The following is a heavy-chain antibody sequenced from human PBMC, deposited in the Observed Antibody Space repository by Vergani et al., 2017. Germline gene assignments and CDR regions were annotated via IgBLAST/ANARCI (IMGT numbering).Heavy chain of an antibody. CDR2: IRQDGSDI. V-gene: IGHV3-7*03. CDR1: GFTFANFW. Sequence: EVQLVESGGGLVQPGGSPRLSCAASGFTFANFWMSWVRQAPGKGLEWVANIRQDGSDIYYVDSVRGRFTISRDNARKSLYLQMNSLRVEDTAVYYCARNRQLGGVNYFDYWGRGTLVTVSS. CDR3: ARNRQLGGVNYFDY. D-gene: IGHD6-6*01. J-gene: IGHJ4*02.